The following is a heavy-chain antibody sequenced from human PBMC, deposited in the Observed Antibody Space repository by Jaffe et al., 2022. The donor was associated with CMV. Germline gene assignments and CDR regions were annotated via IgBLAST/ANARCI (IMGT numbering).Heavy chain of an antibody. J-gene: IGHJ4*02. V-gene: IGHV3-23*04. CDR2: IVVKNDGT. Sequence: EVQLVESGGGLVQPGGSLRLSCAASGFTFSSYAMSWVRQAPGQGLEWVSAIVVKNDGTRYADSVKGRFTISRDNSRNTVFLQMNSLGAEDTAIYFCAKDYGSDWENSALLEYWGQGTLVTVSS. D-gene: IGHD3-9*01. CDR1: GFTFSSYA. CDR3: AKDYGSDWENSALLEY.